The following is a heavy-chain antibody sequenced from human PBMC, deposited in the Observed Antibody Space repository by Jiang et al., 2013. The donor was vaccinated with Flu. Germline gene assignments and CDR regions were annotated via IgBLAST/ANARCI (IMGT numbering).Heavy chain of an antibody. D-gene: IGHD3-22*01. CDR1: GGTFSSHA. Sequence: QLVESGAEVKKPGSSVKVSCKASGGTFSSHAISWVRQAPGQGLEWMGGIIPILNTPNYAQKFQGRVTITADESTSTAYMELSSLRSEDTAVYYCARRFCDSSNNCMWDYFDYWGQGTPVTVSS. CDR2: IIPILNTP. V-gene: IGHV1-69*01. J-gene: IGHJ4*02. CDR3: ARRFCDSSNNCMWDYFDY.